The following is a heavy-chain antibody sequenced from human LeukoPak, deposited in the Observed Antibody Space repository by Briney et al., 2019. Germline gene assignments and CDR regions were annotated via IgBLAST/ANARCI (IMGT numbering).Heavy chain of an antibody. V-gene: IGHV4-34*01. CDR1: GGSFSGYY. D-gene: IGHD5-24*01. Sequence: PSETLSLTCAVYGGSFSGYYWSWIRQPPGKGLEWIGEINHSGSTNYNPSLKSRVTISVDTSKNQFSLKLSSVTAADTAVYYCASNKGRDGYNPFDYWGQGTLVTVSS. J-gene: IGHJ4*02. CDR3: ASNKGRDGYNPFDY. CDR2: INHSGST.